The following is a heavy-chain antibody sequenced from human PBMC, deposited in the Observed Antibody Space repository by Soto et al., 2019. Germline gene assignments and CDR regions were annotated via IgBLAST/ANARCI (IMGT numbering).Heavy chain of an antibody. CDR2: IHYSGST. Sequence: SATLFLNCPVSGGSISSSNYYWGCIQHPPGKGLEWLGSIHYSGSTYYNPSLKGRVTISVDTSKSQFSLRLSSVTAADTAVYYCATRYYYASSGYYNDAFDIWGQGTMVT. D-gene: IGHD3-22*01. CDR1: GGSISSSNYY. J-gene: IGHJ3*02. CDR3: ATRYYYASSGYYNDAFDI. V-gene: IGHV4-39*01.